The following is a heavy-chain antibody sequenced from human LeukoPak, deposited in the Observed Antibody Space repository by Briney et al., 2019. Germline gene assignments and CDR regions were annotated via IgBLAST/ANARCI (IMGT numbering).Heavy chain of an antibody. D-gene: IGHD3-22*01. Sequence: SETLSLTCTVSGGSISSYYWSWIRQPPGKGLEWIGYIYYSGSTNYNPSLKSRVTISVDTSKNQFSLKLSSVTAADTAVYYCGRNSPRPYCYDSSDYHPAHLEYWGEGTLLTVSS. V-gene: IGHV4-59*01. J-gene: IGHJ4*02. CDR1: GGSISSYY. CDR3: GRNSPRPYCYDSSDYHPAHLEY. CDR2: IYYSGST.